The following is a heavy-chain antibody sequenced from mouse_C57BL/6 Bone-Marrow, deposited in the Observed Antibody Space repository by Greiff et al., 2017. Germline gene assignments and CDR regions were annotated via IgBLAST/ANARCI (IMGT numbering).Heavy chain of an antibody. D-gene: IGHD1-3*01. CDR3: TRRGLYCFDY. J-gene: IGHJ2*01. CDR2: INPNNGGT. Sequence: VQLQQSGPELVKPGASVKIPCKASGYTFTDYNMDWVKQSHGKSLEWIGDINPNNGGTTYNQKFKGKATLTVDKSCSTAYMELRSLTSDDTAVYYFTRRGLYCFDYWGQGTTLTVSA. CDR1: GYTFTDYN. V-gene: IGHV1-18*01.